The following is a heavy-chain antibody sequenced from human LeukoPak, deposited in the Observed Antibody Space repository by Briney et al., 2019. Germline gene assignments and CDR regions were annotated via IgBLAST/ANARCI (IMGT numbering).Heavy chain of an antibody. CDR2: IYTSGST. CDR3: ARAVGSGSFQTYYYYMDV. Sequence: ASETLSLTCTVSGVSISSYYWSWIRQPAGKGLEWIGRIYTSGSTNYNPSLKSRVTMSVDTSKNQFSLKLSSVTAADTAVYYCARAVGSGSFQTYYYYMDVWGKGTTVTISS. CDR1: GVSISSYY. D-gene: IGHD3-10*01. V-gene: IGHV4-4*07. J-gene: IGHJ6*03.